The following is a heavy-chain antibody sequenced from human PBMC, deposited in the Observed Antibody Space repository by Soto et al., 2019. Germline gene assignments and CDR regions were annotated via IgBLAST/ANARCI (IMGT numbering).Heavy chain of an antibody. D-gene: IGHD2-21*02. J-gene: IGHJ6*02. CDR3: ARGAGYCGGDCWNDYYYAMDV. V-gene: IGHV1-69*05. Sequence: GASVKVSCKASGYTFSGYYMHWVRQAPGQGLEWMGGIIPIFRTATYAQNFQARVTITRDTSASTAYMDLSSLRSEDTAVYYCARGAGYCGGDCWNDYYYAMDVWGQGTTVTVS. CDR1: GYTFSGYY. CDR2: IIPIFRTA.